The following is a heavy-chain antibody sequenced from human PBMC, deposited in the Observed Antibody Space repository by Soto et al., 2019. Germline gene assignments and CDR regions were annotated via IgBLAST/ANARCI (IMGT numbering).Heavy chain of an antibody. V-gene: IGHV4-59*08. Sequence: QVHLQQSGPGLVKPSETLSLTCTVSSGPSSSHNWGWIRQSPGRGLAWIGYVYNTGGTSYNPSLKRRVTISADTSANHISLTLSSVTAADTAIYYCVRQGIGNLHGLVDVWGQGTTVSVSS. CDR1: SGPSSSHN. CDR2: VYNTGGT. CDR3: VRQGIGNLHGLVDV. D-gene: IGHD1-1*01. J-gene: IGHJ6*02.